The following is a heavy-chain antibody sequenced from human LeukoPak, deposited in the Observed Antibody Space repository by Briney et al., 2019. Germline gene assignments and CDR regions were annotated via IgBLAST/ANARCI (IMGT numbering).Heavy chain of an antibody. CDR1: GFTFSSYA. CDR2: ISGSGGST. V-gene: IGHV3-23*01. CDR3: AKDLTGGSTRVVPAANPFDP. J-gene: IGHJ5*02. D-gene: IGHD2-2*01. Sequence: PGGSLRLSRAASGFTFSSYAMTWVRQAPGKGLEWVSAISGSGGSTYYADSVKGRFTMSRDNSKNTLYLQMNSLIVEDTAVYYCAKDLTGGSTRVVPAANPFDPWGQGTLVTVSS.